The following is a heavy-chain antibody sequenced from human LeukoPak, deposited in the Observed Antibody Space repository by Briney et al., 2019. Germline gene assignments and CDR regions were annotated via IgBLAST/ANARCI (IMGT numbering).Heavy chain of an antibody. CDR2: INSDGSST. Sequence: GESLTLTCAASGFTFSSYWMHWVRQAPGKGLVWVSRINSDGSSTSYPDSVKGRITIARDNAKNTLYLQMNRTRAEDTAVYYCARRATGIKIEYWGQGTLVTVSS. CDR3: ARRATGIKIEY. D-gene: IGHD5-12*01. V-gene: IGHV3-74*01. J-gene: IGHJ4*02. CDR1: GFTFSSYW.